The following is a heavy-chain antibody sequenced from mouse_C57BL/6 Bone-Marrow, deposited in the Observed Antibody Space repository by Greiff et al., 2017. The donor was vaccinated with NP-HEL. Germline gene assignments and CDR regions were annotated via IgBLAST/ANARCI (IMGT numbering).Heavy chain of an antibody. J-gene: IGHJ1*03. Sequence: EVKVIESGGGLVQPGGSLKLSCAASGIDFSRYWMSWVRRAPGKGLEWIGEINPDSSTINYAPSLKDKFIISRDNAKNTLYLQMSKVRSEDTALYYCARKRDTTVVGDWYFDVWGTGTTVTVSS. D-gene: IGHD1-1*01. CDR2: INPDSSTI. CDR1: GIDFSRYW. V-gene: IGHV4-1*01. CDR3: ARKRDTTVVGDWYFDV.